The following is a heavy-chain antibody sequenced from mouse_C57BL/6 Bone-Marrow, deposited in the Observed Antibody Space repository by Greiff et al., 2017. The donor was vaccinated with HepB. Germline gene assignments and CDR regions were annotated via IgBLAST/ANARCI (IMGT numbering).Heavy chain of an antibody. CDR1: GFTFSSYA. CDR2: ISDGGSYT. Sequence: EVQGVESGEGLVKPGGSLKLSCAASGFTFSSYAMSWVRQTPEKRLEWVATISDGGSYTYYPDNVKGRFTISRDNAKNNLYLQMSHLKSEDTAMYYCERDGRWLLRLAYWGQGNRVTVSA. J-gene: IGHJ3*01. D-gene: IGHD2-3*01. CDR3: ERDGRWLLRLAY. V-gene: IGHV5-4*01.